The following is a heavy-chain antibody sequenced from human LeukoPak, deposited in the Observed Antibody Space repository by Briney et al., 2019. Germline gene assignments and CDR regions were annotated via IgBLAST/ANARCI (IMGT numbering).Heavy chain of an antibody. J-gene: IGHJ4*02. CDR1: GSTFTNYG. D-gene: IGHD1-1*01. CDR3: AREYNIGYLDF. Sequence: SVKVSCKASGSTFTNYGITWVRQAPGQGLEWMGWISPYNGNANYAQRLQDRVTMTTDTSTSTAYMELRSLRSDDAAVYYCAREYNIGYLDFWGQGALVTVSS. V-gene: IGHV1-18*01. CDR2: ISPYNGNA.